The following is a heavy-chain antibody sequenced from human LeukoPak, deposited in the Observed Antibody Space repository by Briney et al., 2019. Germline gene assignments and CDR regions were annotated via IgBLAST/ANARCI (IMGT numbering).Heavy chain of an antibody. D-gene: IGHD3-9*01. V-gene: IGHV1-69*06. CDR1: GGTFSSYA. Sequence: SVKVSCKASGGTFSSYAISWVRQAPGRGLEWMGGIIPIFGTANYAQKFQDRVTITADKSTSTAYMELSSLRSEDTAVYYCARAHLRYFDPIYGMDVWGKGTTVTVSS. CDR2: IIPIFGTA. CDR3: ARAHLRYFDPIYGMDV. J-gene: IGHJ6*04.